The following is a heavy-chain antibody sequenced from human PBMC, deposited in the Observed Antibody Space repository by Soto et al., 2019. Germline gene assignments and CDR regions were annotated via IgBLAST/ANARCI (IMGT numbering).Heavy chain of an antibody. J-gene: IGHJ3*02. CDR3: ARRVEAYYDILTGYYTGMSDAFDI. D-gene: IGHD3-9*01. Sequence: SSETLSLTCTVSGGSISSYYWSWIRQPPGKGLEWIGYIYYSGSTNYNPSLKSRVTISVDTSKNQFSLKLSSVTAADTAVYYCARRVEAYYDILTGYYTGMSDAFDIWGQGTMVTVSS. V-gene: IGHV4-59*08. CDR1: GGSISSYY. CDR2: IYYSGST.